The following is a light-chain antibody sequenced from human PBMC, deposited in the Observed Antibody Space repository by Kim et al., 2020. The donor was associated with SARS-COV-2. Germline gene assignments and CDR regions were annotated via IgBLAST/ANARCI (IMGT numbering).Light chain of an antibody. CDR2: KAS. V-gene: IGKV1-5*03. CDR1: QSIAVW. J-gene: IGKJ4*01. CDR3: QQYSNYPLT. Sequence: DIQMIQSPSTLSASVGDRANITCRASQSIAVWLGWYQQKPGKAPNLVIYKASSLESGVPSRCSGSGSGTEFTLTISSLHPDDLGTYFCQQYSNYPLTFGGGTKVEIK.